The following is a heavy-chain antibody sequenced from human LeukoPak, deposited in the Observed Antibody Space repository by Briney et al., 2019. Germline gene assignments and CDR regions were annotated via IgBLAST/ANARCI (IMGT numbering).Heavy chain of an antibody. CDR2: IYYSGST. V-gene: IGHV4-39*07. CDR1: GGSISSSSYY. D-gene: IGHD3-3*01. CDR3: ARESRTYYDFWSGYTYYYYYMDV. Sequence: SETLSLTCTVSGGSISSSSYYWGWIRQPPGKGLEWIGSIYYSGSTYYNPSLKSRVTISVDTSKNQFSLKLSSVTAADTAVYYCARESRTYYDFWSGYTYYYYYMDVWGKGTTVTVSS. J-gene: IGHJ6*03.